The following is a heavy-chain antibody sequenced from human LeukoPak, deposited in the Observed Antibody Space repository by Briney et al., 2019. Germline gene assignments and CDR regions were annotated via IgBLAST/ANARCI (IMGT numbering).Heavy chain of an antibody. Sequence: SSETLSLTCTVSGGSISPYFWSWIRQPPGKGLEWIGYISYTGSTNYNPSLKSRVTISVDTSKNPFSLQLTSVTAADTAVYYCARDDYRGVTNFDPWGQGTLVIVSS. CDR2: ISYTGST. CDR3: ARDDYRGVTNFDP. J-gene: IGHJ5*02. CDR1: GGSISPYF. V-gene: IGHV4-59*01. D-gene: IGHD3-10*01.